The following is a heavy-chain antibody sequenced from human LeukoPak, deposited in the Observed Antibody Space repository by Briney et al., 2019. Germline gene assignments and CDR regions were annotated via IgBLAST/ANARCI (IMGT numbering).Heavy chain of an antibody. D-gene: IGHD4-11*01. V-gene: IGHV1-69*01. J-gene: IGHJ6*03. CDR2: IIPIFGTA. CDR1: GGTFSSYA. Sequence: GASVKVSCNASGGTFSSYAISWVRQAHGQGLEWMGGIIPIFGTANYAQKFQGRVTITADESTSTAYMELSSLRSEDTAVYYCARDPNDYSVSGIYYYYYYMDVWGKGTTVTVSS. CDR3: ARDPNDYSVSGIYYYYYYMDV.